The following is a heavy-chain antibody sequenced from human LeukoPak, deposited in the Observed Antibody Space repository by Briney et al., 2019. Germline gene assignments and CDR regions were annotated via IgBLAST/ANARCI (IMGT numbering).Heavy chain of an antibody. CDR2: INHSGST. J-gene: IGHJ5*02. Sequence: SETLSLTCAVYGGSFSGYYWSWIRQPPGKGLEWIGEINHSGSTNYNPSLKSRVTISVDTPKNQFSLKLSSVTAADTAVYYCASSTIAVAGNLDWFDPWGQGTLVTVSS. CDR3: ASSTIAVAGNLDWFDP. CDR1: GGSFSGYY. D-gene: IGHD6-19*01. V-gene: IGHV4-34*01.